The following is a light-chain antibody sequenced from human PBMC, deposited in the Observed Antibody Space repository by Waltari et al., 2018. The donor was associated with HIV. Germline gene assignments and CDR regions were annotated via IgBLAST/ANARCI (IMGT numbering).Light chain of an antibody. Sequence: DIQMTQSPSSLSASVGDRVTISCRASQGIGNSLAWYQQKPGKVPKLLIYAASTLQLGVASRFNGSGTGTDFTLTISSLRPEDFATEYCKKYSNAPYTFGPGTTVDIK. CDR1: QGIGNS. CDR3: KKYSNAPYT. CDR2: AAS. J-gene: IGKJ3*01. V-gene: IGKV1-27*01.